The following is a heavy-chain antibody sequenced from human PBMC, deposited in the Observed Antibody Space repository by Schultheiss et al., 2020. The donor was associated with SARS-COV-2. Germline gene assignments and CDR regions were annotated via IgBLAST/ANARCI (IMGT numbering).Heavy chain of an antibody. CDR3: AKDRRYYDILTGYFQAHNQALESYGMDV. CDR1: GFTFSSYG. Sequence: GGSLRLSCEASGFTFSSYGMHWVRQAPGKGLEWVAVISYDGSNKYYADSVKGRFTISRDNSKNTLYLQMNSLRAEDTAVYYCAKDRRYYDILTGYFQAHNQALESYGMDVWGQGTTVTSP. J-gene: IGHJ6*02. CDR2: ISYDGSNK. D-gene: IGHD3-9*01. V-gene: IGHV3-30*18.